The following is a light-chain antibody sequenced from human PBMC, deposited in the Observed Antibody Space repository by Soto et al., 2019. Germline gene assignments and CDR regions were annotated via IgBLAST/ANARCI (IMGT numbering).Light chain of an antibody. Sequence: QAVVTQEPSLTVSPGGTVTLTCGSSTGAVTSGHYPYWFQQKPGQAPRTLVYNTSDKHSWAPARFSGSLLGGKAALTLSGAQPEDEAGYYRFLSYSGARVFGGGTKVTV. CDR1: TGAVTSGHY. CDR2: NTS. CDR3: FLSYSGARV. V-gene: IGLV7-46*01. J-gene: IGLJ3*02.